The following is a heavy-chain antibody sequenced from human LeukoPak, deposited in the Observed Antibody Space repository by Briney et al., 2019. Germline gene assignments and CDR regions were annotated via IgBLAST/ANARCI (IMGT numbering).Heavy chain of an antibody. Sequence: GGSLRLSCAASGFTFSDYYMSWIRQAPGKGLEWVSYISSSGSTIYYADSVKGRFTISRDNAKNSLYLQMNSLRAADTAVYSCARDTYYYDSSGYYYFDYWGQGTLVTVSS. D-gene: IGHD3-22*01. V-gene: IGHV3-11*01. CDR3: ARDTYYYDSSGYYYFDY. J-gene: IGHJ4*02. CDR1: GFTFSDYY. CDR2: ISSSGSTI.